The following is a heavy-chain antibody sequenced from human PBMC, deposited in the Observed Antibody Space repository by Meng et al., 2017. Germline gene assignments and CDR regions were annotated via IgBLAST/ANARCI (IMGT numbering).Heavy chain of an antibody. V-gene: IGHV3-9*01. Sequence: GGSLRLSCAASGFTFDDYAMHWVRQAPGKGLEWVSGFSWNSGSIGYADSVKGRFTISRDNAKNSLYLQMNSLRAEDTALYYCAKDLGSGWYYDAFDIWGQGTMVTVSS. CDR3: AKDLGSGWYYDAFDI. D-gene: IGHD6-19*01. CDR1: GFTFDDYA. CDR2: FSWNSGSI. J-gene: IGHJ3*02.